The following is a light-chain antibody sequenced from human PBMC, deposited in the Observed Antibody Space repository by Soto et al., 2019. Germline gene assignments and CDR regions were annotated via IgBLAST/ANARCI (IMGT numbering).Light chain of an antibody. CDR1: QSVGSY. V-gene: IGKV3-11*01. J-gene: IGKJ1*01. CDR3: QQYNNWPPWT. Sequence: EIVLTQSPVTLSLSPGEGATLSCRASQSVGSYLAWYQQKPGQAPRLLIYDASERATGIPARFSGSGSGTDFTLTISSLQSEDFAVYYCQQYNNWPPWTFGQGTKVEIK. CDR2: DAS.